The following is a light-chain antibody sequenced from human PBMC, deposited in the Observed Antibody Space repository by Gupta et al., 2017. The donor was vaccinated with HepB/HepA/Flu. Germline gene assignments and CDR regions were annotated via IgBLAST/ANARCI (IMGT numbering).Light chain of an antibody. Sequence: QLVLTQSPSASASLGPSLTLTCTLSSGHSSYDIAWQQQQPEKGPPFLLKVNSDGSHYEGAGIPDRFSGSRSGAERYLTISSLQAEDEADYYCQTWGTGIQVFGGGTKLTVL. CDR3: QTWGTGIQV. CDR1: SGHSSYD. CDR2: VNSDGSH. V-gene: IGLV4-69*01. J-gene: IGLJ3*02.